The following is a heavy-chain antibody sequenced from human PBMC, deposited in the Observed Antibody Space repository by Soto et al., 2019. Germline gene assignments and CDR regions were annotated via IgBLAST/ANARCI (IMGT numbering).Heavy chain of an antibody. Sequence: SETLSLTCAVYGGSFSGYYWSWIRQPPGKGLEWIGEINHSGSTNYNPSLKSRVTISVDTSKNQFSLKLSSVTAADTAVYYCARGGMTSDIVATNFDYWGQGTLVTVSS. D-gene: IGHD5-12*01. J-gene: IGHJ4*02. CDR2: INHSGST. CDR3: ARGGMTSDIVATNFDY. CDR1: GGSFSGYY. V-gene: IGHV4-34*01.